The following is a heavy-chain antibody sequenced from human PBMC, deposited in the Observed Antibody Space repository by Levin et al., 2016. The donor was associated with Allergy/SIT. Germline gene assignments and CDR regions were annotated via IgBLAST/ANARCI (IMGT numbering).Heavy chain of an antibody. V-gene: IGHV4-34*01. CDR1: GGSFSGYY. Sequence: SETLSLTCAVYGGSFSGYYWSWIRQPPGKGLEWIGEINHSGSTNYNPSLKSRVTISVDTSKNQFSLKLSSVTAADTAVYYCARRRTGFIDTGYFDLWGRGTLVTVSS. CDR2: INHSGST. J-gene: IGHJ2*01. D-gene: IGHD3-16*02. CDR3: ARRRTGFIDTGYFDL.